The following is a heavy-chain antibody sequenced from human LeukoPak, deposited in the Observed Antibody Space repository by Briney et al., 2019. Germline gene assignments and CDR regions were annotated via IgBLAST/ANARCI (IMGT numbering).Heavy chain of an antibody. CDR3: ARAAQLRGIAAAGTEAFDI. CDR2: IKQDGSEK. CDR1: GFTFSSYW. V-gene: IGHV3-7*01. D-gene: IGHD6-13*01. Sequence: GGSLRLFCAASGFTFSSYWMSWVRQAPGKGLEWVANIKQDGSEKYYVDSVKGRFTISRENAKNSLYLQMNSLRAGDTAVYYCARAAQLRGIAAAGTEAFDIWGQGTMVTVSS. J-gene: IGHJ3*02.